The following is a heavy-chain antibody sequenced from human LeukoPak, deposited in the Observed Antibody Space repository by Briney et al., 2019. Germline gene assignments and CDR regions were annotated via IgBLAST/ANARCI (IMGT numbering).Heavy chain of an antibody. J-gene: IGHJ4*02. D-gene: IGHD1-26*01. Sequence: SETLSLTCTVSGGSISSGGYYWSWIRQHPGKGLEWIGYTYYSGSTYYNPSLKSRVTISVDTSKNQFSLKLSSVTAADTAVYYCASSVGATTAGFDYWGQGTLVTVSS. CDR2: TYYSGST. CDR1: GGSISSGGYY. V-gene: IGHV4-31*03. CDR3: ASSVGATTAGFDY.